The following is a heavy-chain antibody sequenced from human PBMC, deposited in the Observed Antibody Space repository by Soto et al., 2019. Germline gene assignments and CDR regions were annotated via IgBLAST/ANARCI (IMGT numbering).Heavy chain of an antibody. CDR2: IIPIFGTA. CDR1: GGTFSSYA. D-gene: IGHD1-26*01. J-gene: IGHJ3*02. CDR3: ARVLKSGVGATDDAFDI. Sequence: QVQLVQSGAEVKKPGSSVKVSCKASGGTFSSYAISWVRQAPGQGLEWMGGIIPIFGTANYAQKFQGRVTITADESTSTAYMELSSLRSEDTAVYYCARVLKSGVGATDDAFDIWGQGTMVTVSS. V-gene: IGHV1-69*01.